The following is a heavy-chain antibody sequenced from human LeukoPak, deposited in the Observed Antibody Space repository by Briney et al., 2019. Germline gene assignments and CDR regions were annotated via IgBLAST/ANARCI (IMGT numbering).Heavy chain of an antibody. CDR3: ARAAAAGDY. J-gene: IGHJ4*02. CDR2: INHSGST. V-gene: IGHV4-34*01. CDR1: GGSFSGYY. Sequence: SETLSLTCAVYGGSFSGYYWSWIRQPPGKGLEWIGEINHSGSTNHNPSLKSRVTISVDTSKNQFSLKLSSVTAADTAVYYCARAAAAGDYWGQGTLVTVSS. D-gene: IGHD6-13*01.